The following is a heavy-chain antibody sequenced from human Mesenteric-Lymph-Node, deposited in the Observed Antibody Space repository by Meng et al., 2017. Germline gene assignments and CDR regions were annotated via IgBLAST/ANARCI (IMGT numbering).Heavy chain of an antibody. J-gene: IGHJ4*02. CDR1: TDSISSDY. CDR2: INYSGTT. V-gene: IGHV4-59*01. Sequence: LSCTVSTDSISSDYWSWFRLPPGKGLEWIGYINYSGTTKYSASLQSRVTMSVDTSKNQFSLRLSSVTAADTAVYYCARQTRKDGYNYMFDYWGQGTLVTVSS. CDR3: ARQTRKDGYNYMFDY. D-gene: IGHD5-24*01.